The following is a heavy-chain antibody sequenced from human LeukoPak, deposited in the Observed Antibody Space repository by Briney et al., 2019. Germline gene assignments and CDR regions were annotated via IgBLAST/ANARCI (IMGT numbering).Heavy chain of an antibody. D-gene: IGHD2-15*01. Sequence: HPGGSLRVSCAASGFTFGSYAMSWVRQAPGKGLEWVSAISGSGGSTYYADSVKGRFTISRDNSKNTLYLQMNSLRAEDTAVYYCAKVLGLGYCSGGSCYSGFDYWGQGTLVTVSS. J-gene: IGHJ4*02. CDR3: AKVLGLGYCSGGSCYSGFDY. V-gene: IGHV3-23*01. CDR2: ISGSGGST. CDR1: GFTFGSYA.